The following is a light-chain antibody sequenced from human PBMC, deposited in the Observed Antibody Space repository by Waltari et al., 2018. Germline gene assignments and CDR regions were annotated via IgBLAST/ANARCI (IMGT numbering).Light chain of an antibody. CDR1: RGSLAAHF. CDR2: DDN. V-gene: IGLV6-57*04. Sequence: NFMLTQPHSVSASPGKTINISCTRSRGSLAAHFVQWYQQRPGSAPTILIYDDNQRASGVPDRFSGSIDRSSNSASLTISALKPEDEADYYCQSYDNLNTVFGGGTKLTVL. CDR3: QSYDNLNTV. J-gene: IGLJ3*02.